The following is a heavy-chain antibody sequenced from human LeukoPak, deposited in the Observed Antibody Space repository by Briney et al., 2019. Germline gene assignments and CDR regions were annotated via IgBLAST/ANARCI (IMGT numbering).Heavy chain of an antibody. Sequence: PGGSLRLSCAASGFTFSSYWMHWVRQAPGKGLVWVSRIKSDGSSTNYADSVKGRSTISRDNAKNTLYLQMNSLRAEDTAVYYCVRSFDIWGQGTMVTVSS. J-gene: IGHJ3*02. CDR1: GFTFSSYW. CDR3: VRSFDI. CDR2: IKSDGSST. V-gene: IGHV3-74*01.